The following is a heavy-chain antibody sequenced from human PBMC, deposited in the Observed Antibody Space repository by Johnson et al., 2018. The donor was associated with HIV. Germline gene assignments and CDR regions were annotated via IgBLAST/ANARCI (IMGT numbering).Heavy chain of an antibody. Sequence: QVQLVESGGGLVQPGRSLRLSCAASGFTFDDYAMHWVRQAPGKGLEWMAIISYDGSNKYYADSVKGRFTISRDNSKNTLFLQMNSLRDEDTAVYYCARGGWLGYCSSTSCSKDAFDIWGQGTMVTVSS. V-gene: IGHV3-30-3*01. CDR3: ARGGWLGYCSSTSCSKDAFDI. CDR1: GFTFDDYA. J-gene: IGHJ3*02. D-gene: IGHD2-2*01. CDR2: ISYDGSNK.